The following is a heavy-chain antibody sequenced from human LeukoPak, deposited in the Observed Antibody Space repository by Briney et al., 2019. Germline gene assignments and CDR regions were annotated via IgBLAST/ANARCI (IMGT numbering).Heavy chain of an antibody. V-gene: IGHV1-2*02. CDR3: ARAPPYNILTGYRLFDY. CDR1: GYTFTGYY. CDR2: INPNSGGT. Sequence: ASVKVSCKASGYTFTGYYMHWVRQAPGQGLEWMGWINPNSGGTNYAQKFQGRVTMTRDTSISTAYMEVSRLRSDDTAVYYCARAPPYNILTGYRLFDYWGQGTLVTVSS. J-gene: IGHJ4*02. D-gene: IGHD3-9*01.